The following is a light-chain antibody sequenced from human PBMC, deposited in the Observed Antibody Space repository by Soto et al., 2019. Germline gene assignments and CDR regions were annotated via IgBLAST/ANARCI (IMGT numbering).Light chain of an antibody. J-gene: IGKJ5*01. Sequence: EIVLTQSPGTLSLSPGKRATLSCRASQSVSSSYLAWYQQKPGQAPRLLIYGASSRATGIPDRFSGSGSGTDFTLTISRLEPEDFAVYYCQQYGSSPPDITFGQGTRLEIK. V-gene: IGKV3-20*01. CDR1: QSVSSSY. CDR2: GAS. CDR3: QQYGSSPPDIT.